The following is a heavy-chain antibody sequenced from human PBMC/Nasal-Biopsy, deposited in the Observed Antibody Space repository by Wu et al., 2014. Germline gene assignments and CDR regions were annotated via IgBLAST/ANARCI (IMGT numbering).Heavy chain of an antibody. V-gene: IGHV1-18*01. CDR1: GYTLNNYG. CDR3: ARGDRITPFDY. D-gene: IGHD3-16*01. CDR2: TSAYNGYT. J-gene: IGHJ4*02. Sequence: KVSCKASGYTLNNYGISWVXQAPGQGLEWMGWTSAYNGYTKYAQHLQGRVTLTTDTSTSTAYMELRSLRSDDTAVYYCARGDRITPFDYWGQGTLVTVSS.